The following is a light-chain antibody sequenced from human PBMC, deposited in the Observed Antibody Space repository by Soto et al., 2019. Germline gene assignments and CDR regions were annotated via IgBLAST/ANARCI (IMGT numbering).Light chain of an antibody. V-gene: IGLV2-8*01. CDR2: DVT. J-gene: IGLJ2*01. Sequence: QSALTQPPSASGSPGQSVTISCTGTSSDVGGYNYVSWYQQHPGKAPKLMIYDVTKRPSGVPDRFSGSKSGNTASLTVSGLQAEDEADYYGSSYAGSNNLVVFGGGTKVTVL. CDR3: SSYAGSNNLVV. CDR1: SSDVGGYNY.